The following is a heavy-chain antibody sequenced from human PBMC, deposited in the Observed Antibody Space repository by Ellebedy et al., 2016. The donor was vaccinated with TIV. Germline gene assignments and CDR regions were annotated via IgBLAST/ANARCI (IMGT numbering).Heavy chain of an antibody. CDR1: RYTFTSYG. V-gene: IGHV1-18*01. J-gene: IGHJ4*02. Sequence: SVKVSCXASRYTFTSYGISWVRQAPGQGLEWMGWISAYNGNTNYAQKLQGRVTMTTDTSTSTAYMELRSLRSDDTAVYYCARFDDETYYFDYWGQGTLVTVSS. D-gene: IGHD3-3*01. CDR2: ISAYNGNT. CDR3: ARFDDETYYFDY.